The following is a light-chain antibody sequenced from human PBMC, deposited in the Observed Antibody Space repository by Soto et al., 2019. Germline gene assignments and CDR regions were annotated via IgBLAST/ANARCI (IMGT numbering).Light chain of an antibody. CDR1: QSLSTDY. CDR3: QQDGPSPMYT. CDR2: AAS. J-gene: IGKJ2*01. V-gene: IGKV3-20*01. Sequence: EIVLTQSPGTLSLSPGERATLSCRASQSLSTDYLAWYQQKPGQAPRLLIYAASIRATGIPDRFSGSGSGTDITLTISRLEPEDSALYYCQQDGPSPMYTFGQGTRLEIK.